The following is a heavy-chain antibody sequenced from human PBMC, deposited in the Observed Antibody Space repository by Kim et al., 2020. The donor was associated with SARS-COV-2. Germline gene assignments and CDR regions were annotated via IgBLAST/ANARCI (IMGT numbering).Heavy chain of an antibody. V-gene: IGHV3-23*01. D-gene: IGHD3-16*02. Sequence: GGSLRLSCAASGFTFSSYAMSWVRQAPGKGLEWVSAFCGSGGSTKHADSVKGRFTISRDNSKNTLFLQMNSLRAEDTAVYYCAKNVGEFSLGLLDYWGQGTLVTGSS. CDR3: AKNVGEFSLGLLDY. CDR1: GFTFSSYA. CDR2: FCGSGGST. J-gene: IGHJ4*02.